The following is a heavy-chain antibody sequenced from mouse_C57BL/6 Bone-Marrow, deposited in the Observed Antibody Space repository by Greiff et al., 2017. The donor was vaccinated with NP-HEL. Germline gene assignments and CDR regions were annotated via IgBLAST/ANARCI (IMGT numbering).Heavy chain of an antibody. CDR2: ISSGSSTI. CDR1: GFTFSDYG. J-gene: IGHJ4*01. Sequence: EVKVEESGGGLVKPGGSLKLSCAASGFTFSDYGMHWVRQAPEKGLEWVAYISSGSSTIYYADTVKGRFTISRDNAKNTLFLQMTSLRSEDTAMYYCARAYPYAMDYWGQGTSVTVSS. D-gene: IGHD2-10*01. CDR3: ARAYPYAMDY. V-gene: IGHV5-17*01.